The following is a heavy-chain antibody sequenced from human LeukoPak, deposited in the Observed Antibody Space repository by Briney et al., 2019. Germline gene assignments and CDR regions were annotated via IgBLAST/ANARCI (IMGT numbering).Heavy chain of an antibody. CDR1: GFTFSSYW. D-gene: IGHD3-16*02. J-gene: IGHJ4*02. V-gene: IGHV3-7*01. CDR2: IKEDGSNL. CDR3: ARVICDYVWGRYRCHFDY. Sequence: PGGSLRLSCAASGFTFSSYWMGWVRQAPGKGLEWVANIKEDGSNLYYLDSVKGRFTISRDNAKNSLHLQMNSLRAEDTAVYFCARVICDYVWGRYRCHFDYWGQGTLVSVSS.